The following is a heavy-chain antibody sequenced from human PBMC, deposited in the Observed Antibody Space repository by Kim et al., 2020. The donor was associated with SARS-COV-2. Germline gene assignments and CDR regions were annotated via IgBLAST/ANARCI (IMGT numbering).Heavy chain of an antibody. D-gene: IGHD6-19*01. CDR2: ISSSGSYI. CDR3: ARVLTSGWSYFDY. CDR1: GFTFSSYS. J-gene: IGHJ4*02. Sequence: GGSLRLSCAASGFTFSSYSMNWVRQAPGKGLEWISSISSSGSYIYYADSMKSRFTISRDNARASLYLQMNSLRAEDTAVYYCARVLTSGWSYFDYWGQGTLVTVSS. V-gene: IGHV3-21*01.